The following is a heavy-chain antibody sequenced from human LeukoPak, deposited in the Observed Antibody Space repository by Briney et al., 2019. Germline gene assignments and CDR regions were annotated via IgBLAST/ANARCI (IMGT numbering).Heavy chain of an antibody. Sequence: SETLSLTCTVSGGSISSYYWSWIRQPAGKGLEWIGRIYTSGSTNYNPSLKSRVTMSVDTSKNQFSLKLNSVTAADTAVYYCASYRIGPYGGYAAFDYWGQGTLVTVSS. CDR1: GGSISSYY. D-gene: IGHD5-12*01. CDR2: IYTSGST. J-gene: IGHJ4*02. CDR3: ASYRIGPYGGYAAFDY. V-gene: IGHV4-4*07.